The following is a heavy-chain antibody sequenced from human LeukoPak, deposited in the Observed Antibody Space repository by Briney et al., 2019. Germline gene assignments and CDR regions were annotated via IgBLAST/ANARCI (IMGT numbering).Heavy chain of an antibody. V-gene: IGHV3-11*01. Sequence: PGGSLRLSCAASGFTFSDYYMSWIRQAPGKGREWVSYISSSGYTIYYADSVKGRFTISRDNAKNSLYLQMNSLRAEDTAVYYCARVPSGGGYCSGGSCYSTYYYGMDVWGQGTTVTVSS. CDR3: ARVPSGGGYCSGGSCYSTYYYGMDV. J-gene: IGHJ6*02. D-gene: IGHD2-15*01. CDR1: GFTFSDYY. CDR2: ISSSGYTI.